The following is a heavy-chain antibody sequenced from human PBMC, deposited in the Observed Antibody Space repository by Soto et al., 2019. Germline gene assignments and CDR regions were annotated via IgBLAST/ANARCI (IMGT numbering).Heavy chain of an antibody. CDR3: ARDPSYYGMDV. Sequence: QVQLVQSGAEEKKPGASVKVSCKASGYTFTSYAMHWVRQAPGQRLEWMGWINAGNGNTKYSQKFQGRVTITRDTXASXAXXXXXSLXXEXTXVYYCARDPSYYGMDVWGQGTTVTVSS. J-gene: IGHJ6*02. CDR2: INAGNGNT. CDR1: GYTFTSYA. V-gene: IGHV1-3*05.